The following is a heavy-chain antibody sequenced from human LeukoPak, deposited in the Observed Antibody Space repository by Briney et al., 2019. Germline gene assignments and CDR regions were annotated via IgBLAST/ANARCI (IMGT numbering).Heavy chain of an antibody. J-gene: IGHJ5*02. V-gene: IGHV3-21*01. D-gene: IGHD2-8*01. CDR1: GFTFSSYS. Sequence: GGSLRLSCAASGFTFSSYSMNWVRQAPGKGLEWVSSISSSSSYIYYAASVKGRFTISRTNAKNSLYLQMNRLRAEDTAVYYCARGQLMVYANWFDAWGQGTLVTASS. CDR3: ARGQLMVYANWFDA. CDR2: ISSSSSYI.